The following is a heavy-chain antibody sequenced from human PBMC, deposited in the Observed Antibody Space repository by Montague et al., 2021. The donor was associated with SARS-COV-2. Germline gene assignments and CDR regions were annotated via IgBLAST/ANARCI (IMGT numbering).Heavy chain of an antibody. CDR3: SKDYLPSEYRSSWRNAFDI. V-gene: IGHV3-23*01. D-gene: IGHD6-13*01. J-gene: IGHJ3*02. CDR2: ISGSGGST. CDR1: GFTFSIYA. Sequence: SLRLSCAASGFTFSIYAMNWVRQAPGKGLEWVSAISGSGGSTYYADSVKGRFTISRDKSKNTLYLQMNSLRAEDTAVYYCSKDYLPSEYRSSWRNAFDIWGRGTMVTVSS.